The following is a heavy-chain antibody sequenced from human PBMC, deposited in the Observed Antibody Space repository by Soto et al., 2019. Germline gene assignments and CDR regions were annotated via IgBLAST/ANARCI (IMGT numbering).Heavy chain of an antibody. V-gene: IGHV1-69*13. J-gene: IGHJ6*02. CDR3: ARVRGYSDGRVDFYYYYGMDV. D-gene: IGHD5-18*01. CDR1: GGTFTSYA. CDR2: IIPIFGTA. Sequence: SVKVSCNASGGTFTSYAISWVRQAPGQGLEWMGGIIPIFGTANYAQKFQGRVTITADESTSTAYMELSSLRSEDTAVYYCARVRGYSDGRVDFYYYYGMDVWGQGTTVTVSS.